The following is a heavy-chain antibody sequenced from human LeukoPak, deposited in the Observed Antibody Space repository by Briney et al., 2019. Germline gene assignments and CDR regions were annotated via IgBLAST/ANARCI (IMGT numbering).Heavy chain of an antibody. V-gene: IGHV3-30*18. D-gene: IGHD6-6*01. CDR2: ISYDAGNK. J-gene: IGHJ6*02. Sequence: GGSLRLSCAASGFTFSSHGMHWVRQAPGKGLEWVAVISYDAGNKYSADSVKGRFTISRDNSQNTLYLQMNSLRAEDTAVYYCAKDRGTSSSAYGMDVWGQGTTVTVSS. CDR3: AKDRGTSSSAYGMDV. CDR1: GFTFSSHG.